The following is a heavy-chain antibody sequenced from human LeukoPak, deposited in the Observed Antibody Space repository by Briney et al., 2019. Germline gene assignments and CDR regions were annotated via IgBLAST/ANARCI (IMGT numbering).Heavy chain of an antibody. J-gene: IGHJ4*02. D-gene: IGHD3-22*01. CDR3: ARESATLPDYYDSSGPGDY. V-gene: IGHV1-46*01. Sequence: GASVKVSCKASGYTFTSYYMHWVRLAPGQGLEWMGIINPSGGSTSYAQKFQGRVTMTRDTSTSTVYMELSSLRSEDTAVYYCARESATLPDYYDSSGPGDYWGQGTLVTVSS. CDR1: GYTFTSYY. CDR2: INPSGGST.